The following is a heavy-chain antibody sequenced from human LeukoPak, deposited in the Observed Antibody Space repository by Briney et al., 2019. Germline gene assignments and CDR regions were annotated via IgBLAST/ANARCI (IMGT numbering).Heavy chain of an antibody. V-gene: IGHV1-2*02. Sequence: ASVKVSCKASGYTFTGYYMHWVRQAPGQGLEWMGWINPNSGGTNYAQKFQGRVTMTRDTSISTAYMELSRLRSDDTAVYYCASLYNWNDEEDWFDPWGQGTLVTVSS. CDR2: INPNSGGT. CDR3: ASLYNWNDEEDWFDP. D-gene: IGHD1-1*01. CDR1: GYTFTGYY. J-gene: IGHJ5*02.